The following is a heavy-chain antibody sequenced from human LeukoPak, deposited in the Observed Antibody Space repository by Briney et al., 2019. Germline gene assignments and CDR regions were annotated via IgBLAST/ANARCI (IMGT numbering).Heavy chain of an antibody. CDR2: IQQDGSEK. J-gene: IGHJ5*02. Sequence: GGSLRLSCAASGFTYSDYWMNWVRQAPGKGLEWVANIQQDGSEKYYVVSVQGRFTISRDNAKNSLYLQMNSLRAEDTAVYYCARDPRQFSGVATGWFDPWGPGTLVTVSS. D-gene: IGHD1-26*01. CDR1: GFTYSDYW. V-gene: IGHV3-7*01. CDR3: ARDPRQFSGVATGWFDP.